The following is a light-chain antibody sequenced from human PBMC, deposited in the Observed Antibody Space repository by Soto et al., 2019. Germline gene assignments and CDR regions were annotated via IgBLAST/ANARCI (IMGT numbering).Light chain of an antibody. V-gene: IGKV3-20*01. CDR1: QRVSSSY. CDR3: HQRQSWPRT. J-gene: IGKJ1*01. Sequence: EFVFTQSPGTLSLSPGERATLSCRAIQRVSSSYLAWYQQKPGQAPRLLIYGASSRATGIPDRFSASGTGTDFTLTISDVQPEDFAVYYCHQRQSWPRTFGQGTKVDIK. CDR2: GAS.